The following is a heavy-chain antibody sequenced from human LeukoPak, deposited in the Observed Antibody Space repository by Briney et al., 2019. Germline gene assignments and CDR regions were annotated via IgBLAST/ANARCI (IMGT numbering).Heavy chain of an antibody. CDR1: GFSFSSCG. V-gene: IGHV3-21*01. CDR2: IDLTGADG. D-gene: IGHD1-14*01. CDR3: ATETIGRYYDY. J-gene: IGHJ4*02. Sequence: PGGCLRLSCAPAGFSFSSCGFKWVRQAPGGGLEWGSSIDLTGADGYYADSATGRFTLSRDNAKNSMYLQMDSLRDEDTAVYYCATETIGRYYDYWGQGTLLTVSS.